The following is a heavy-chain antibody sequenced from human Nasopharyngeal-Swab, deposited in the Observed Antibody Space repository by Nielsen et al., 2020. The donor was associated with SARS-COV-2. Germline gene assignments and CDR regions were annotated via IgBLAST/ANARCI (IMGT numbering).Heavy chain of an antibody. CDR2: MNPNSGNT. J-gene: IGHJ5*02. Sequence: ASVKVSCKASGYTFTSYDINWVQQATGQGLEWMGWMNPNSGNTGYAQKFQGRVTMTRNTSISTAYMELSSLRSEDTAVYYCARGGITPRPYNWFDPWGQGTLVTAS. V-gene: IGHV1-8*01. CDR1: GYTFTSYD. D-gene: IGHD3-3*01. CDR3: ARGGITPRPYNWFDP.